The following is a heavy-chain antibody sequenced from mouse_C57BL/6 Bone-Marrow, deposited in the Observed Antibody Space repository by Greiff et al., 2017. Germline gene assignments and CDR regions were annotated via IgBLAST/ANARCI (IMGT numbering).Heavy chain of an antibody. D-gene: IGHD2-3*01. CDR2: ISSGGSYT. V-gene: IGHV5-6*02. CDR1: GFTFSSYG. CDR3: ARHGDGYPFAY. J-gene: IGHJ3*01. Sequence: EVKLVESGGDLVKPGGSLKLSCAASGFTFSSYGMSWVRQTPDKRLEWVATISSGGSYTYYPDSVKGRFTISRDNAKNTLYLQMSSLKSEDTAMYSGARHGDGYPFAYWGQGTLVTVSA.